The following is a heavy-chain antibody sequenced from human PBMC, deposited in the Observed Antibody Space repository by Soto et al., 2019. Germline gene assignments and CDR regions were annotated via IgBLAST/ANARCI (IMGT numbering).Heavy chain of an antibody. V-gene: IGHV4-59*08. J-gene: IGHJ4*02. CDR2: IYNSGNT. CDR3: ARHNGPDYDILTGSPSFFDY. D-gene: IGHD3-9*01. CDR1: GGSISSYY. Sequence: SETLSLTCTVSGGSISSYYWNWIRQPPGKGLDWIGYIYNSGNTNYNPSLSSRVTFSIETSKNQFSLKLDSVTAADTAVYYCARHNGPDYDILTGSPSFFDYWGQGTLVTVSS.